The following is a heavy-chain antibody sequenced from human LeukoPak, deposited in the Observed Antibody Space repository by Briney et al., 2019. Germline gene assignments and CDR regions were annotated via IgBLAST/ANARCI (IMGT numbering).Heavy chain of an antibody. D-gene: IGHD6-6*01. CDR3: ARVRSIALLGCYFDY. V-gene: IGHV3-23*01. CDR1: GFTLDNYA. J-gene: IGHJ4*02. Sequence: GRSLRLSCAASGFTLDNYAMTWVRPAPGKGLEWVSGISTSGAHTTYADSVKGRFSISRDNSKNTLYLQMNSLRAEDTAVYYCARVRSIALLGCYFDYWGQGTLVTVSS. CDR2: ISTSGAHT.